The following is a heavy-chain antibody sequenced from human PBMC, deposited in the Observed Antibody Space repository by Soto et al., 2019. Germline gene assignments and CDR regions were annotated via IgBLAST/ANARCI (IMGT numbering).Heavy chain of an antibody. V-gene: IGHV3-11*06. Sequence: GGSLRLSCAASGFTFSDYYMSWIRQAPGKGLEWVSYISSSSSYTNYADSVKGRFTISRDNAKNSLYLQMNSLRAEDTAVYYCASDIHSSGCSRPDYWGQGTLVTVSS. D-gene: IGHD6-19*01. J-gene: IGHJ4*02. CDR1: GFTFSDYY. CDR3: ASDIHSSGCSRPDY. CDR2: ISSSSSYT.